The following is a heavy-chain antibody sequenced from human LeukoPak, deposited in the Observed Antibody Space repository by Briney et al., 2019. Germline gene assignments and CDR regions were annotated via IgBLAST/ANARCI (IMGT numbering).Heavy chain of an antibody. CDR3: ARDLSSGWEDYFDY. V-gene: IGHV1-8*03. Sequence: ASVKVSCKASGYTFTSYDINWVRQATAQGLEWMGWMHPNSGNTGYSQKFQGRVTITRNTSISTAYMELSSQRSEDTAVYYCARDLSSGWEDYFDYWGEGTVVTVSS. CDR1: GYTFTSYD. D-gene: IGHD6-19*01. J-gene: IGHJ4*02. CDR2: MHPNSGNT.